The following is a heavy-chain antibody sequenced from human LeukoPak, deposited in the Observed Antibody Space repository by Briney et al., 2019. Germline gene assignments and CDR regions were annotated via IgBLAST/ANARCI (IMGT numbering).Heavy chain of an antibody. CDR3: AIGAYHYGSGSYRSYFDY. CDR2: IIPIFGTS. J-gene: IGHJ4*02. CDR1: GDTFSTYL. D-gene: IGHD3-10*01. Sequence: SVKVSCKASGDTFSTYLVSWLRQAPGQGLEWMGGIIPIFGTSNYAQKFQGRVTITTDESSTTAYMELSSLRFDDTAIYYCAIGAYHYGSGSYRSYFDYWGQGTLVRVSS. V-gene: IGHV1-69*05.